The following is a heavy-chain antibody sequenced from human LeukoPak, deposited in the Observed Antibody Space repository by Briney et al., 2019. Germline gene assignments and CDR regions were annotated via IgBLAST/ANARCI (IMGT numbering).Heavy chain of an antibody. CDR3: ARDLGTVFGYSYGSSFDY. V-gene: IGHV1-2*02. J-gene: IGHJ4*02. CDR1: GYTFTGYY. D-gene: IGHD5-18*01. Sequence: GASVNVSCKASGYTFTGYYMHWVRQAPGQGLEWMGWINPNSGGTNYAQKFQGRVTMTRDTSISTAYMELSRLRSDDTAVYYCARDLGTVFGYSYGSSFDYWGQGTLVTVSS. CDR2: INPNSGGT.